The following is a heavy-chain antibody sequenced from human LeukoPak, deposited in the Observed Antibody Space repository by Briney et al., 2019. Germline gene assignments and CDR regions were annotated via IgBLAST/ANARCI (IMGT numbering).Heavy chain of an antibody. Sequence: SVKVSCKASGYTFTGYYMHWVRQAPGQGLEWMGWINPNSGGTNYAQKFQGRVTMTRDTSISTAYMELSRLRSDDTAVYYCASPAASLASRYYYYYMDVWGKGTTVTVSS. CDR2: INPNSGGT. CDR3: ASPAASLASRYYYYYMDV. V-gene: IGHV1-2*02. CDR1: GYTFTGYY. J-gene: IGHJ6*03. D-gene: IGHD6-25*01.